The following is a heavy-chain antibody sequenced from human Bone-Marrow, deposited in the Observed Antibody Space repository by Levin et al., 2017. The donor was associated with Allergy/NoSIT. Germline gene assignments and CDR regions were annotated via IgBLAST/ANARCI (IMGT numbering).Heavy chain of an antibody. Sequence: GGSLRLSCAASGFTFSSNSMQWARQAPGKGLEWVSLLTSEGAPYYADSVKGRFTVSRDSAESTLYLQMNNLRDEDTALYYCVRGGIEGCWGRGTQVTVSS. CDR1: GFTFSSNS. V-gene: IGHV3-74*01. CDR3: VRGGIEGC. D-gene: IGHD3-16*01. J-gene: IGHJ4*02. CDR2: LTSEGAP.